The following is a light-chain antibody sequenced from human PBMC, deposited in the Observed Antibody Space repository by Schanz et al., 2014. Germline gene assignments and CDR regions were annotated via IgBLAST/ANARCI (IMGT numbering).Light chain of an antibody. J-gene: IGKJ2*01. CDR2: GAS. Sequence: EIVLTQSPGTLSLSPGERATLSCRASQSVINNYLAWYQQKPGQAPRLLIYGASSRATGIPDRFSGSGSGTDFTLTISRLEPEDFAVYYCQQYGSSPYTFGQGTKLEIK. CDR1: QSVINNY. V-gene: IGKV3-20*01. CDR3: QQYGSSPYT.